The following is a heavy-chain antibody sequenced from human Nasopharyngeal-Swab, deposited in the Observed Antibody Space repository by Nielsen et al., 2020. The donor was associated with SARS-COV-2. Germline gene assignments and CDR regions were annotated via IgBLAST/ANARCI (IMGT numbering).Heavy chain of an antibody. V-gene: IGHV1-2*06. Sequence: AAVKVSCKASGYTFTGYYMHWVRQAPGQGLEGMGRINPNSGGTNYAQKFQGRVTMTRDTSISTAYMELSRLRSDDTAVYYCARPRRGYSYGYFDYWGQGTLVTVSS. D-gene: IGHD5-18*01. CDR2: INPNSGGT. J-gene: IGHJ4*02. CDR3: ARPRRGYSYGYFDY. CDR1: GYTFTGYY.